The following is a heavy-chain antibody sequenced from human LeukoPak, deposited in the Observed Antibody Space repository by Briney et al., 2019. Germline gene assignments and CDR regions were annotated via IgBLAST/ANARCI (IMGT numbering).Heavy chain of an antibody. J-gene: IGHJ4*02. CDR2: ISAYNGNT. V-gene: IGHV1-18*01. Sequence: ASVKVSCKASGYTFTSYGISWVRQAPGQGLEWMGWISAYNGNTNYAQKLQGRVTMTTATATSTAYRELRSLRSDDTAVYYCARVSSLRGSLEVDYWGQGTLVTVSS. D-gene: IGHD2-15*01. CDR3: ARVSSLRGSLEVDY. CDR1: GYTFTSYG.